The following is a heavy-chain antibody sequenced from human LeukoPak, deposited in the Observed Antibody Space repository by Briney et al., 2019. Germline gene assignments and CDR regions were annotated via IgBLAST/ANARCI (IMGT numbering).Heavy chain of an antibody. Sequence: GGSLRLSCAASGFSYSSYSMNWVRQAPGKGLEWVSSISSGSTYMYYADSVKGRFTISRDNSKNTLYLQMNSLRAEDTAVYYCARGVEMATNFWGQGTLVTVSS. J-gene: IGHJ4*02. CDR3: ARGVEMATNF. D-gene: IGHD5-24*01. CDR1: GFSYSSYS. CDR2: ISSGSTYM. V-gene: IGHV3-21*01.